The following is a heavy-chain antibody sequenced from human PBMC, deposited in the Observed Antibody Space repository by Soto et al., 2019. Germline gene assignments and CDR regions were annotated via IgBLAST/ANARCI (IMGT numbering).Heavy chain of an antibody. J-gene: IGHJ6*02. CDR1: GGTFSRYA. CDR2: VIPPFNSA. D-gene: IGHD2-8*01. Sequence: QVQLVQSGAEVRKPGSSVKVSCESSGGTFSRYAIKWVRQAPGQGLEWMGGVIPPFNSAAYAQKFQGRVKITADTSTSTAYMELSSLRSEDTAVYYCARRANRGLDVWGQGTTVTVSS. CDR3: ARRANRGLDV. V-gene: IGHV1-69*06.